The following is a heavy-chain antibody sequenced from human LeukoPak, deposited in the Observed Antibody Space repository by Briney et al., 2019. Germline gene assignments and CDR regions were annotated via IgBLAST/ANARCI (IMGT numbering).Heavy chain of an antibody. CDR2: IRYDGSNK. CDR3: AKDLFSATVVTEVCFDY. J-gene: IGHJ4*02. V-gene: IGHV3-30*02. CDR1: GFTFSSYG. D-gene: IGHD4-23*01. Sequence: GSLRLSCAASGFTFSSYGMHWVRQAPGKGLVGVAFIRYDGSNKYYADPVKGRFTISRDNSKNTLYLQMNSLRAEDTAVYYCAKDLFSATVVTEVCFDYWGQGTLVTVSS.